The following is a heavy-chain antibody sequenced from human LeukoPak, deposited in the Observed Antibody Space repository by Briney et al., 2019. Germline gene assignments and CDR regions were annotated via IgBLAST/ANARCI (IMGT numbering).Heavy chain of an antibody. CDR1: GFTFSSYG. CDR2: IRYDGSNK. CDR3: VKNKDTAMFYYYYYMDV. J-gene: IGHJ6*03. V-gene: IGHV3-30*02. Sequence: GGSLRLSCAASGFTFSSYGMHWVRQAPGKGLEWGAFIRYDGSNKYYADSVKGRFTISRDNSKNTLYLQMNSLRAEDTAVYYCVKNKDTAMFYYYYYMDVWGKGTTVTISS. D-gene: IGHD5-18*01.